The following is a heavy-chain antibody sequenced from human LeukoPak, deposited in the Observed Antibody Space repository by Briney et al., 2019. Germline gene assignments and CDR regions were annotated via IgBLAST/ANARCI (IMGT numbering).Heavy chain of an antibody. J-gene: IGHJ6*03. Sequence: SETLSLTCTVSGGSISSYYWSWIRQPPGKGLEWIGYIYYSGSTNYNPSLKSRVTISVETSKNQFSLKLSAVTAADTAVYYCASVRRGFGESSKYYSYYYMDVWGNGTTVTISS. CDR2: IYYSGST. CDR1: GGSISSYY. V-gene: IGHV4-59*08. D-gene: IGHD3-10*01. CDR3: ASVRRGFGESSKYYSYYYMDV.